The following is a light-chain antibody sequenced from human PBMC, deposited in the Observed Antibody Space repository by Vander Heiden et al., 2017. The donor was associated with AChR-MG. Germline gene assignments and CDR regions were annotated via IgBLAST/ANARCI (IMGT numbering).Light chain of an antibody. CDR1: QTISSY. J-gene: IGKJ2*01. Sequence: DIQMTQSTSSLSASVGDRVTITCRASQTISSYLNWYQQKPGNDPKLLIYAASRLQGGVPSRFSGSGSGTDFTLTISRLQPEDFATYYCQQSYSTPRYTVNQGTKLEIK. CDR3: QQSYSTPRYT. V-gene: IGKV1-39*01. CDR2: AAS.